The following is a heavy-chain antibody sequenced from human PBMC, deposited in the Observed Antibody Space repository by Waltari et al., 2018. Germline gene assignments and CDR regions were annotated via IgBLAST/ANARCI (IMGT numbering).Heavy chain of an antibody. CDR2: IYHSGGT. V-gene: IGHV4-38-2*01. J-gene: IGHJ4*02. Sequence: QVQLQESGPGLVKPSETLSLTCAVSGYSISSGYSWGWIRPPPGKGLEWIGSIYHSGGTYYNPSLKSRVTISVDTSKNQFSLKLSSVTAADTAVYYCAKGISANYVGVEGWGQGTLVTVSS. D-gene: IGHD2-21*01. CDR1: GYSISSGYS. CDR3: AKGISANYVGVEG.